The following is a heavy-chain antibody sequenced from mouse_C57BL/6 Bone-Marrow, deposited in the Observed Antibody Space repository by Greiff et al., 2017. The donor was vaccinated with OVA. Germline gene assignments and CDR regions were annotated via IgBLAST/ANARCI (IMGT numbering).Heavy chain of an antibody. D-gene: IGHD2-10*02. CDR3: AREGYAHWYFDV. CDR2: IHPNSGST. CDR1: GYTFTSYW. J-gene: IGHJ1*03. V-gene: IGHV1-64*01. Sequence: QVQPQQPGAELVKPGASVKLSCKASGYTFTSYWMHWVKQRPGQGLEWIGMIHPNSGSTNYNEKFKSKATLTVDKSSSTAYMQLSSLTSEDSAVYYCAREGYAHWYFDVWGTGTTVTVSS.